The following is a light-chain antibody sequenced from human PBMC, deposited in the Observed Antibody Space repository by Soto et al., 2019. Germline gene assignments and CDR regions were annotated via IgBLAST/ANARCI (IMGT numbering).Light chain of an antibody. CDR3: QQSYSTPWT. CDR2: AAS. Sequence: DIQMTQSPSSLSASVGDRVTITCRASQSISTYLNCYQQKPGKAPRLLIYAASSLQSGVPSRVSGSGSGTDFTLTISSLQPEDFAIYYCQQSYSTPWTFGQGTKVDI. J-gene: IGKJ1*01. V-gene: IGKV1-39*01. CDR1: QSISTY.